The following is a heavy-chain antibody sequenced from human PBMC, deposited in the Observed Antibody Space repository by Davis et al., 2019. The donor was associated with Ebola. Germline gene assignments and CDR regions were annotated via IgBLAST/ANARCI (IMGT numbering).Heavy chain of an antibody. CDR2: ISSSSSYI. CDR3: ARVIVGATTYYYYGMDV. CDR1: GFTFTNAW. D-gene: IGHD1-26*01. V-gene: IGHV3-21*01. Sequence: GGSLRLSCVASGFTFTNAWMNWVRQAPGKGLEWVSSISSSSSYIYYADSVKGRFTISRDNAKNSLYLQMNSLRAEDTAVYYCARVIVGATTYYYYGMDVWGQGTTVTVSS. J-gene: IGHJ6*02.